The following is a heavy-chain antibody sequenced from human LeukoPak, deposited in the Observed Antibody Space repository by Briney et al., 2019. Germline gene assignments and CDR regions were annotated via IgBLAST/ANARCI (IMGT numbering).Heavy chain of an antibody. D-gene: IGHD3-10*01. CDR2: INSDGTST. V-gene: IGHV3-74*01. J-gene: IGHJ4*02. Sequence: PGGSLRLSCAASGFTFSSYWMHWVRQAPGKGLVCVSYINSDGTSTSYADSVRGRFTISRDNAKNTLYLQMNSLRAEDTAVYYCARDGWIDYWGRGTLVTLSS. CDR3: ARDGWIDY. CDR1: GFTFSSYW.